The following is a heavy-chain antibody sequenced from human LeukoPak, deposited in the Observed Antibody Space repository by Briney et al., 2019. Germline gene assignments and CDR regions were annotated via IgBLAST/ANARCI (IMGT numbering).Heavy chain of an antibody. Sequence: SETLSLTCTVSGGSISSYYWSWIRQPPGKGLEWIGYIYYSGSTNYNPSLKSRVTISVDTSKNQFSLKLSSVTAADTAVYYCARLSVTAIQGYYYYGMDVWGQGTTVTVSS. CDR2: IYYSGST. J-gene: IGHJ6*02. D-gene: IGHD2-21*02. CDR3: ARLSVTAIQGYYYYGMDV. V-gene: IGHV4-59*08. CDR1: GGSISSYY.